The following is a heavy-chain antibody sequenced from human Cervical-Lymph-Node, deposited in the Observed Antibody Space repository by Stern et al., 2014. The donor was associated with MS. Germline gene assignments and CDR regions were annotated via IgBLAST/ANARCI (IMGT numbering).Heavy chain of an antibody. D-gene: IGHD1-26*01. CDR2: IYPGDSEI. V-gene: IGHV5-51*03. Sequence: EMQLVESGAEVKKPGESLKISCKGSGYIFTNYWIGWVRQMPGKGLEWMGIIYPGDSEIKYNPSFQGQVTISADKSINTAHLQWSSLKASDTAIYYCARSSYESGATGGRYLLAFPFFHYWGQGTLVTVSS. CDR1: GYIFTNYW. J-gene: IGHJ4*02. CDR3: ARSSYESGATGGRYLLAFPFFHY.